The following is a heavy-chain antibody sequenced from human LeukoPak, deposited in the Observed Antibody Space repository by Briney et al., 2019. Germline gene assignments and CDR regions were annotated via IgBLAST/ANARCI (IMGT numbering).Heavy chain of an antibody. J-gene: IGHJ4*02. D-gene: IGHD5-18*01. CDR1: GFNFSSYA. V-gene: IGHV3-23*01. CDR3: AKQKGYSYGYASAY. CDR2: ISGSGGST. Sequence: PGGSLRLSCAASGFNFSSYAMSWVRQAPGKGLEWVSAISGSGGSTYYADSVTGRFTIFSDNSKNTLYLQMNSLRAEDRAVYYCAKQKGYSYGYASAYWDQGTLVTVSS.